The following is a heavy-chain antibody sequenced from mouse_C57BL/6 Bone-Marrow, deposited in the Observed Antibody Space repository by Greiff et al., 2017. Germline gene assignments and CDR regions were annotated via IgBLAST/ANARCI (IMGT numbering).Heavy chain of an antibody. CDR2: ISSGGDYI. Sequence: EVQRLESGDGLVKPGGSLKLSCAASGFTFSSYAMSWVRQTPEKRLEWVAYISSGGDYIYYADTVKGRFTISRDNARNTLYLQISSLKSEDTAMYYCTRDGGSGLYYFDYWGQGTTLTVSS. J-gene: IGHJ2*01. CDR1: GFTFSSYA. V-gene: IGHV5-9-1*02. CDR3: TRDGGSGLYYFDY. D-gene: IGHD3-2*02.